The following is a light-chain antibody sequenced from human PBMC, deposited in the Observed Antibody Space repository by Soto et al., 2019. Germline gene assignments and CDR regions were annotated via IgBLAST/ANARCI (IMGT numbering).Light chain of an antibody. CDR2: KAS. Sequence: DIQMTQSPSSLSASVGDRVTITCRASQSISSYLNWYQQKPGKAPKLLIYKASSLESGVPLRFSGSGSGTEFTLSISSLQPDDFATYYCQQYNSYSQTCGQGTKGDIK. CDR1: QSISSY. J-gene: IGKJ1*01. V-gene: IGKV1-5*03. CDR3: QQYNSYSQT.